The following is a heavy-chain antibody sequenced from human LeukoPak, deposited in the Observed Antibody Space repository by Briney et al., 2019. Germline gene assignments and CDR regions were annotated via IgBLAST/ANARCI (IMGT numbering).Heavy chain of an antibody. CDR1: GGPFSGYF. Sequence: SETPSLTCTVSGGPFSGYFWSWIRQSSGKGLGWIGEIHNSGTTNYNPSLNSRVTISEDTSKNQFYLNLSSVTAADTAVYYCARRYYYNLGSFPFDFWGQGTLVTVSS. CDR2: IHNSGTT. J-gene: IGHJ4*02. D-gene: IGHD3-10*01. CDR3: ARRYYYNLGSFPFDF. V-gene: IGHV4-34*01.